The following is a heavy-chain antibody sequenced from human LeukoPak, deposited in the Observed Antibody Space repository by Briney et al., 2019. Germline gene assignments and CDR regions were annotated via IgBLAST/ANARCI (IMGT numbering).Heavy chain of an antibody. Sequence: PGGSLRLSCAASGFTFSSYAMSWLRQAPGKALECVSSISGSRGTTYLADPVKGRFTISRDKSKNTLYLKMNSLRAEDTAVYYCAKDRATMVRGVILGWFNPWGQGTLVTVSS. D-gene: IGHD3-10*01. J-gene: IGHJ5*02. V-gene: IGHV3-23*01. CDR1: GFTFSSYA. CDR2: ISGSRGTT. CDR3: AKDRATMVRGVILGWFNP.